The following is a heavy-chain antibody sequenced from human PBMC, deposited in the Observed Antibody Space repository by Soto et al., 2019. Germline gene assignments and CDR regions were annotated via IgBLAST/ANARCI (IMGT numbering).Heavy chain of an antibody. J-gene: IGHJ4*02. D-gene: IGHD1-26*01. V-gene: IGHV3-23*01. CDR1: GFTFSSSA. CDR3: AKPTGGSYPESRVFDS. Sequence: GVSLRLSCAASGFTFSSSAMSWVRQAPEKGLEWVSAISTSGGNTLYADSVKGRFTISRDNSKNTLFLQMSSLRAEDTAIYYCAKPTGGSYPESRVFDSWGQGTRVTV. CDR2: ISTSGGNT.